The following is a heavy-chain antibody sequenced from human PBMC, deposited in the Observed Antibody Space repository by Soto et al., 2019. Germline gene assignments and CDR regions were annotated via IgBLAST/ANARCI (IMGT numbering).Heavy chain of an antibody. V-gene: IGHV3-7*05. D-gene: IGHD3-22*01. CDR3: ARDNSLIVVACPLVDY. CDR1: GFTFSDYW. CDR2: IKQDGSEK. Sequence: GGSLRLSCAASGFTFSDYWMSWVRQAPGKGLEWVANIKQDGSEKDYVDSVKGRFTISRDNAKNSLYLQMNSLRAEDTAVYYCARDNSLIVVACPLVDYWGRGILVTVSS. J-gene: IGHJ4*02.